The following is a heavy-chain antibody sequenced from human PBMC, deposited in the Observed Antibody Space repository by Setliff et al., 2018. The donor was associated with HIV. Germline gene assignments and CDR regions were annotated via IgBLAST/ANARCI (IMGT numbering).Heavy chain of an antibody. V-gene: IGHV4-31*03. CDR2: ISYRGTT. D-gene: IGHD5-18*01. Sequence: SETLSLTCTVSGGSISSGGYYWSWIRQLPGKGLEYIGYISYRGTTYYNPSLKNRVTISLDKSENQFSLRLSSVAAADTAVYYCARVKIVDTATITGLFYYHYIDVWGKGTTVTVSS. CDR1: GGSISSGGYY. CDR3: ARVKIVDTATITGLFYYHYIDV. J-gene: IGHJ6*03.